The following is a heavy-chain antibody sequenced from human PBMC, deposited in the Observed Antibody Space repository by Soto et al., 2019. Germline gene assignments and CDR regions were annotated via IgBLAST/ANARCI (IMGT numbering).Heavy chain of an antibody. V-gene: IGHV1-2*04. D-gene: IGHD2-15*01. CDR2: INPNSGGT. CDR1: GYTFTGYY. Sequence: ASVKVSCKASGYTFTGYYMHWVRQAPGQGLEWMGWINPNSGGTNYAQKFQGWVTMTRDTSISTAYMELSRLRSDDTAVYYCARARGFGSVGYCSGGSCYSAYYMDVWGKGTTVTVSS. J-gene: IGHJ6*03. CDR3: ARARGFGSVGYCSGGSCYSAYYMDV.